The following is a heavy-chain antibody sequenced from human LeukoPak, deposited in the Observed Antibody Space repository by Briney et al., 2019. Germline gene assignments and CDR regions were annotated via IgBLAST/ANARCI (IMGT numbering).Heavy chain of an antibody. CDR1: GGSISSSSYY. CDR3: ARSIAVAGVFDY. Sequence: SETLSLTCTVSGGSISSSSYYWGWIRQPPGKGLEWIGSIYYSGSTYYNPSLKSRVTISVDTSKNQFSLKLSSVTAADTAVYYCARSIAVAGVFDYWGQGTLVTVSS. CDR2: IYYSGST. V-gene: IGHV4-39*07. J-gene: IGHJ4*02. D-gene: IGHD6-19*01.